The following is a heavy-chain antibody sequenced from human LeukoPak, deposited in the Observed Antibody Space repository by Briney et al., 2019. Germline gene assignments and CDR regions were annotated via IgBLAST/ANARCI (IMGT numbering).Heavy chain of an antibody. D-gene: IGHD6-19*01. CDR1: GFTFSSYW. Sequence: PGGSLRLSCAASGFTFSSYWMSWVRQAPGKGLEWVANIKQDGSEKYYVDSVKGRFTISRDNAKNSLYLQMNSLRAEDTAVYYCAREVYSSGWYEIFQHWGQGTLVTVSS. CDR3: AREVYSSGWYEIFQH. V-gene: IGHV3-7*01. CDR2: IKQDGSEK. J-gene: IGHJ1*01.